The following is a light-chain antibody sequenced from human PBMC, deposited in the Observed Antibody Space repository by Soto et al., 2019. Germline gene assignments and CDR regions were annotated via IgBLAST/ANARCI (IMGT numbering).Light chain of an antibody. V-gene: IGKV3-20*01. CDR2: GAS. J-gene: IGKJ2*01. CDR1: QSVSSSY. CDR3: PQYGSSPEYT. Sequence: EIVLTQSPGTLSLSPGERATLSCRASQSVSSSYLAWYQQKPGQAPRLLIYGASSRATGIQDRFSGSGSGTDFTLTISGLEAEVFAVCSCPQYGSSPEYTFGQGTKLEIK.